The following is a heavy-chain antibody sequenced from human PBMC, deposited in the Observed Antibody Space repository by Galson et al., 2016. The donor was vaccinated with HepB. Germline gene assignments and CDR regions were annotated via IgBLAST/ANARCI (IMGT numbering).Heavy chain of an antibody. V-gene: IGHV3-30*18. D-gene: IGHD2-2*01. CDR2: ISSDGGNK. J-gene: IGHJ4*02. Sequence: SLRLPCAASGFTFGSYGMHWVRQAPGKGLEWVAFISSDGGNKKYADSVKGRFPLSRDNSKKTLYLQMNSLRAEDTAVYYCAKDGRIYCSSASCHEPFHYWGQGTLVTVSS. CDR1: GFTFGSYG. CDR3: AKDGRIYCSSASCHEPFHY.